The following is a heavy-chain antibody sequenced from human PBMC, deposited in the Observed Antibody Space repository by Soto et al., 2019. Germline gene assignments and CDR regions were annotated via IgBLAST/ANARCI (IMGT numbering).Heavy chain of an antibody. CDR3: ARTEIKDILIGPLGMDV. J-gene: IGHJ6*02. Sequence: GSGPTLVNPTQTLTLTCTFSGFSLSTSGMRVSWIRQPPGKALEWLARIDWDDDKVYSTSLKTRLTISKDTSKNQVVLTMTNMDPVDTATYYCARTEIKDILIGPLGMDVWGQGTTVTVSS. CDR1: GFSLSTSGMR. D-gene: IGHD3-9*01. CDR2: IDWDDDK. V-gene: IGHV2-70*04.